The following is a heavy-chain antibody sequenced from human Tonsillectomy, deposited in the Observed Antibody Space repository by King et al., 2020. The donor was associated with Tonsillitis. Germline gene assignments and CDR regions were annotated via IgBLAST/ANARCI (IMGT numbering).Heavy chain of an antibody. Sequence: VQLVESGGGLVKPGGSLRLSCAASGFTFSTYSMNWVRQAPGKGLEWVSSISRSGNYIYYADSVRGRFTISRDNAKNSLYLQMNSLRAEDTAVYYCARDPSTTYYYDSSGQYYFDNWGQGPLVTVSS. D-gene: IGHD3-22*01. CDR2: ISRSGNYI. V-gene: IGHV3-21*01. CDR3: ARDPSTTYYYDSSGQYYFDN. CDR1: GFTFSTYS. J-gene: IGHJ4*02.